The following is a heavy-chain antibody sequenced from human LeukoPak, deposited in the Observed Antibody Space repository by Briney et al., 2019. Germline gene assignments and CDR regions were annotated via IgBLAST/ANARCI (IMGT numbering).Heavy chain of an antibody. Sequence: PGGSLRLSCAASGFTFSSYAMSWVRQAPGKGLEWVSAISGSGSRTYYADSVKGRFTISRDNSKNTLSLQMNSLRAEDTALYYCAKDIYSSVVAATLWGQGTLVTVSS. CDR3: AKDIYSSVVAATL. D-gene: IGHD2-15*01. V-gene: IGHV3-23*01. CDR1: GFTFSSYA. CDR2: ISGSGSRT. J-gene: IGHJ4*02.